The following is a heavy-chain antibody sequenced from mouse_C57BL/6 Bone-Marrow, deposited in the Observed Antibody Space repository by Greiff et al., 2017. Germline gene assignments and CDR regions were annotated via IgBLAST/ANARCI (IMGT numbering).Heavy chain of an antibody. Sequence: VQLQQSGPVLVKPGASVKMSCKASGYTFTDYYMNWVKQSHGKGLEWIGVINPYNGGTSYNQKFKGKATLTVDKSSSTAYMELNSLTSEDSAVYYCARSFGAWFAYWGQGTLVTVSA. CDR2: INPYNGGT. CDR1: GYTFTDYY. V-gene: IGHV1-19*01. D-gene: IGHD1-2*01. J-gene: IGHJ3*01. CDR3: ARSFGAWFAY.